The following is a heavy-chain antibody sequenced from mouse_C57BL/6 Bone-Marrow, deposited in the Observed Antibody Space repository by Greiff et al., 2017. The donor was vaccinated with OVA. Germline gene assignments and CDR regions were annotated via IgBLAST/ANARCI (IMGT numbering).Heavy chain of an antibody. Sequence: VHLVESGAELVKPGASVKLPCKASGYTFTEYTIHWVKQRSGQGLEWIGWFYPGSGSIKYNEKFKDKATLTADKSSSTVYMELSRLTSEDSAVYYCARDWDGDYFDYWGQGTTLTVSS. CDR3: ARDWDGDYFDY. CDR1: GYTFTEYT. J-gene: IGHJ2*01. D-gene: IGHD4-1*01. CDR2: FYPGSGSI. V-gene: IGHV1-62-2*01.